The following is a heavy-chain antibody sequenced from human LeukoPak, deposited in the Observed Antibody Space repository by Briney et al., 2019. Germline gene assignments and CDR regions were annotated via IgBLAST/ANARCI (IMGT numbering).Heavy chain of an antibody. CDR2: IIPILGIA. J-gene: IGHJ4*02. CDR1: GGTFSSYA. V-gene: IGHV1-69*04. CDR3: ARVGPTSTEAFDY. Sequence: GASVKVSCKASGGTFSSYAISWVRQAPGQGLEWMGRIIPILGIANYAQKFQGRVTITADKSTSTAYMELSSLRSEDTAVYYCARVGPTSTEAFDYWGQGTLVTVSS.